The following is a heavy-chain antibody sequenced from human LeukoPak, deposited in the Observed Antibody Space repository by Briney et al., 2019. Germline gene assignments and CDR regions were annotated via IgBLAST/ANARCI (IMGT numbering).Heavy chain of an antibody. D-gene: IGHD6-6*01. CDR1: GFSFISYA. CDR3: AKRSPYNSSSYYLDF. CDR2: ISGSGGTT. V-gene: IGHV3-23*01. J-gene: IGHJ4*02. Sequence: PGGSLRLSCAASGFSFISYAMSWVRQAPGKGLEWVSAISGSGGTTYYADSVRGRFIISRDNSKSTLYFQMNSLRGEDTAIYYCAKRSPYNSSSYYLDFWGQGTLVTVSS.